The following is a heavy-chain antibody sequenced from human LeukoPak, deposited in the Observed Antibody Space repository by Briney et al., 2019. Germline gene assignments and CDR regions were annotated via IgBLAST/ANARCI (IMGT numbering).Heavy chain of an antibody. J-gene: IGHJ5*02. Sequence: SSETLSLTCTVSGGSISSYYWSWSRQPPGKGLEWIGYIYYSGSTNYNPSLKSRVTISVDTSKNQFSLKLSSVTAADTAVYYCARGFMQLAPYNWFDPWGQGTLVTVSS. V-gene: IGHV4-59*01. CDR2: IYYSGST. CDR1: GGSISSYY. D-gene: IGHD6-6*01. CDR3: ARGFMQLAPYNWFDP.